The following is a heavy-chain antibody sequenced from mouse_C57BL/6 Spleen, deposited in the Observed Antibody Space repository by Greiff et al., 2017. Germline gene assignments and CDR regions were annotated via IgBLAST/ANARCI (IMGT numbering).Heavy chain of an antibody. CDR3: TRGADQVLYAMDY. CDR1: GYTFTNYW. CDR2: IHPGSGST. J-gene: IGHJ4*01. D-gene: IGHD3-2*02. V-gene: IGHV1-55*01. Sequence: QVQLKQPGAELVKPGASVKMSCKASGYTFTNYWITWVKQRPGQGLEWIGDIHPGSGSTNYNEKFKSKATLTVDTSSSTAYMQLSSLTSEDSAVYYCTRGADQVLYAMDYWGQGTSVTVSS.